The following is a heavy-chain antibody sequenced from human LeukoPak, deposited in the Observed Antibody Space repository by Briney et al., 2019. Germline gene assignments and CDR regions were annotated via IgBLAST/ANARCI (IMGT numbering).Heavy chain of an antibody. CDR2: ISSLSGTI. CDR1: GFTFSSYS. J-gene: IGHJ4*02. D-gene: IGHD2-2*01. V-gene: IGHV3-48*01. Sequence: GGSLRLSCEASGFTFSSYSMNWVRQAPGKGLEWVSYISSLSGTINYADSVKGRFTIPRDNAKNSLYLQMSSLRAEDTAIYYCARDQGGDTSYWGQGTLVTVSS. CDR3: ARDQGGDTSY.